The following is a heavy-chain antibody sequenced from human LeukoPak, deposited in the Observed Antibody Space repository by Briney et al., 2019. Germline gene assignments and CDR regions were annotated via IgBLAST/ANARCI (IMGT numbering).Heavy chain of an antibody. Sequence: GGSLRLSCAASGFTFSSYAMSWVRQAPGKGLEWVSSISSSSSYIYYADSVKGRFTISRDNAKNSLYLQMNSLRAEDTAVYYCARSLGQNWFDPWGQGTLVTVSS. V-gene: IGHV3-21*01. CDR2: ISSSSSYI. CDR1: GFTFSSYA. D-gene: IGHD7-27*01. J-gene: IGHJ5*02. CDR3: ARSLGQNWFDP.